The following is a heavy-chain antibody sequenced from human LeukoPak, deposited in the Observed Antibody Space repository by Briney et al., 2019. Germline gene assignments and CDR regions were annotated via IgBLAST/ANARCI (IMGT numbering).Heavy chain of an antibody. CDR3: AKVGNVLRYFDWGRPTFDY. J-gene: IGHJ4*02. D-gene: IGHD3-9*01. CDR2: ISGSGGST. CDR1: GFTFSSYA. Sequence: GGSLRLSCAASGFTFSSYAMSWVRQAPGKGLEWVSAISGSGGSTYYADSVKGRFTISRDNSKNTLYLQMNSLRAEDTAVYYCAKVGNVLRYFDWGRPTFDYWGQGTLVTVSS. V-gene: IGHV3-23*01.